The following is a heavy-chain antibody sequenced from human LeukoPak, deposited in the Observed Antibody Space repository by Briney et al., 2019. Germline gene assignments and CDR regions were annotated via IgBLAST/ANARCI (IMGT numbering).Heavy chain of an antibody. Sequence: PSETLSLTCAVYGGSFSGYYWSWIRQPPGKGLEWIGEINHSGSTNYNPSLKSRVTISVDTSKNQFSLKLSSVTAADTAVYYCARGGGSYYFNWFDPWGQGTLVTVSS. D-gene: IGHD1-26*01. CDR1: GGSFSGYY. CDR2: INHSGST. CDR3: ARGGGSYYFNWFDP. J-gene: IGHJ5*02. V-gene: IGHV4-34*01.